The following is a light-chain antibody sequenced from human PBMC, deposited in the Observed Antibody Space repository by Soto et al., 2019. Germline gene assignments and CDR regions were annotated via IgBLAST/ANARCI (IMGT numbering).Light chain of an antibody. CDR1: QSISSW. CDR3: HQYSTYSRT. V-gene: IGKV1-5*03. CDR2: KAS. J-gene: IGKJ1*01. Sequence: DIQMTQSPSTLSASVGDRVTITCRASQSISSWLAWYQQKPGKAPKLLIYKASSLESGVPSRFSGSGSGTEFTLTISSLQPGDFATYYCHQYSTYSRTFGPGTKVEIK.